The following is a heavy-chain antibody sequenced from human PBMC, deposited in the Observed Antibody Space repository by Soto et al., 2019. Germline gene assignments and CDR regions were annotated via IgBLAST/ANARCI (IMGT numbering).Heavy chain of an antibody. CDR2: ISSSSSAK. Sequence: GGSLRLSCATSGFTFSSYSMNWVRQAPGKGLEWVSYISSSSSAKQYADSVKGRFTISRDNAKNSVYLQMNSLRDEDSAVYYCARDLLFVVGWFDPWGRGTLVTVSS. J-gene: IGHJ5*02. D-gene: IGHD2-15*01. CDR1: GFTFSSYS. V-gene: IGHV3-48*02. CDR3: ARDLLFVVGWFDP.